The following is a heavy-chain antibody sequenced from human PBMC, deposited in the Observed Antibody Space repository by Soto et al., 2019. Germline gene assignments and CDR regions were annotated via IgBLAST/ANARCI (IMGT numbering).Heavy chain of an antibody. V-gene: IGHV3-74*01. D-gene: IGHD1-1*01. Sequence: EVQLVESGGGLVQPGGSLRLSCAASGFTFSNYWMHWVRQAPGKGLVWVSSVNSDGSSTSYADSAKGRFTISRDNAKNTLSLQMNSLRAEDTAVYYCARDGAERKLAYWGQGTLVTASS. CDR2: VNSDGSST. CDR1: GFTFSNYW. J-gene: IGHJ4*02. CDR3: ARDGAERKLAY.